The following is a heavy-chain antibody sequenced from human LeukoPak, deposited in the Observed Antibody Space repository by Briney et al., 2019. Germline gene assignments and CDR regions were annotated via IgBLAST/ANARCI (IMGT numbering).Heavy chain of an antibody. CDR3: AKTQGYHDA. Sequence: PGGSLRFSCAASGFSFSNYAMSWVRQAPGKGLELVSGIYGSDDKTVYGDAVKGRFTISRDNSKNTLYLQMNSLRADDTAVYYCAKTQGYHDAWGQGALVTVSS. D-gene: IGHD2-15*01. CDR1: GFSFSNYA. CDR2: IYGSDDKT. J-gene: IGHJ5*02. V-gene: IGHV3-23*01.